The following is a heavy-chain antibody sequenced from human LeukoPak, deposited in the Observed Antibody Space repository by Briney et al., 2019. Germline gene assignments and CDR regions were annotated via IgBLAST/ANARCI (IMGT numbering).Heavy chain of an antibody. J-gene: IGHJ4*02. CDR3: ARGSDFWSGYYTPYYFDY. D-gene: IGHD3-3*01. CDR2: ISAYNGNT. CDR1: GYTFTSYG. Sequence: ASVKVSCKASGYTFTSYGISWVRQAPRQGLERMGWISAYNGNTNYAQKLQGRVTMTTDTSTSTAYMERRSLRSDDTAVYYCARGSDFWSGYYTPYYFDYWGQGTLVTVSS. V-gene: IGHV1-18*01.